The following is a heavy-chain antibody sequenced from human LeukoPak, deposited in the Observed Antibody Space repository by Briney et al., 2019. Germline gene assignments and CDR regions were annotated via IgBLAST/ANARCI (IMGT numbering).Heavy chain of an antibody. CDR3: ARHKYSSGWPPEGAFDI. J-gene: IGHJ3*02. CDR1: SESFSGYF. CDR2: INYSGST. D-gene: IGHD6-19*01. V-gene: IGHV4-34*01. Sequence: SETLSLTCAIYSESFSGYFWSWIRQPPGKGLEWIGEINYSGSTYYNPSLKSRVTISVDTSKNQFSLKLSSVTAADTAVYYCARHKYSSGWPPEGAFDIWGQGTMVTVSS.